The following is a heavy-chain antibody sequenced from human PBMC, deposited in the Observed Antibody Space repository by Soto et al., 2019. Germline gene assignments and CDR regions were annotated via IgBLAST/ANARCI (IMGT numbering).Heavy chain of an antibody. CDR3: ARAMGLRGVYYYYYMDV. D-gene: IGHD3-16*01. CDR1: GGSISSYY. V-gene: IGHV4-59*01. J-gene: IGHJ6*03. CDR2: IYYSGST. Sequence: SETLSLTCTFSGGSISSYYWSWIRQPPGKGLEWIGYIYYSGSTNYNPSLKSRVTISVDTSKNQFSLKLSSVTAADTAVYYCARAMGLRGVYYYYYMDVWGKGTTVTVSS.